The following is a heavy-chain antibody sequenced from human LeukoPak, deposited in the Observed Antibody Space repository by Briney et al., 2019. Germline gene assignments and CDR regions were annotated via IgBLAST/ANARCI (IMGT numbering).Heavy chain of an antibody. CDR2: INHSGST. CDR1: GGSFSGYY. CDR3: ARDSRIAAAGTGYYYYMDV. J-gene: IGHJ6*03. Sequence: SETLSLTCAVYGGSFSGYYWSWIRQPPGKGLEWIGEINHSGSTNYNPSLKSRVTISVDTSKNQFSLKLSSVTAADTAVYYCARDSRIAAAGTGYYYYMDVWGKGTTVTVSS. V-gene: IGHV4-34*01. D-gene: IGHD6-13*01.